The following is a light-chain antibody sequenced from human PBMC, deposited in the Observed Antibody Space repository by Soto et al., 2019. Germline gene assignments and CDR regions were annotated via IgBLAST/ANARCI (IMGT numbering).Light chain of an antibody. CDR1: SSDVGGYNY. CDR3: SSYADSNNSPSV. Sequence: QSALAQPASVSGSPGQSVTISCTGTSSDVGGYNYVSWYQQHPGKAPKLMIYEVSKRPSGVPDRFSGSKSGNTASLTVSGLQAEDEADYYCSSYADSNNSPSVFATGTKVTVL. CDR2: EVS. J-gene: IGLJ1*01. V-gene: IGLV2-8*01.